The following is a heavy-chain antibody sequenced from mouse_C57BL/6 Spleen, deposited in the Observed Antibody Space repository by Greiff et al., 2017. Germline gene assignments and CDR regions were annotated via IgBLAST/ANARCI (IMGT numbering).Heavy chain of an antibody. CDR2: INYDGSST. CDR1: GFTFSDYY. J-gene: IGHJ2*01. V-gene: IGHV5-16*01. D-gene: IGHD4-1*01. CDR3: TGDNETGTVYFDC. Sequence: EVQVVESEGGLVQPGSSMKLSCTASGFTFSDYYMAWVRQVPEKGLEWVANINYDGSSTYYLDSLKSRFIISRDNAKNILYLQMSRLKSEDTATYYCTGDNETGTVYFDCWGQSTTLTVAS.